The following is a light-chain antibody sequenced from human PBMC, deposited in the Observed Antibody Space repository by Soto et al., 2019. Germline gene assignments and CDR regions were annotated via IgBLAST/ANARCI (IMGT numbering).Light chain of an antibody. J-gene: IGKJ4*01. CDR2: DAS. CDR1: QSVSSY. V-gene: IGKV3-11*01. CDR3: QQRRGP. Sequence: EIVLTQSPATLSLSPGERATLSCRASQSVSSYLAWYQQKPGQAPRLLIYDASNRATGIPARFSGSGSGTDFTLTISSLEPEDFAVYYCQQRRGPFGGGTKVEIK.